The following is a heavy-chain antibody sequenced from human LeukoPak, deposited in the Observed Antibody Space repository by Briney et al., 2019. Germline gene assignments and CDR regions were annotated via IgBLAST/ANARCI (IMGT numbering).Heavy chain of an antibody. CDR3: ARVSGYDWESFYDY. CDR2: IYYSGST. D-gene: IGHD5-12*01. CDR1: GGSISSYY. J-gene: IGHJ4*02. Sequence: SETLSLTCTVSGGSISSYYWSWIRQPPGKGLEWIGYIYYSGSTNYNPSLKSRVTISVDTSKNQFTLKLSSVTAADTAVYYCARVSGYDWESFYDYWGQGTLVTVSS. V-gene: IGHV4-59*01.